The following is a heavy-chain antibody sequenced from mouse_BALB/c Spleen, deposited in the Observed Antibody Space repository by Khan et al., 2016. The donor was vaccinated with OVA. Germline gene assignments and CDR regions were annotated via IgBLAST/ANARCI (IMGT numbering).Heavy chain of an antibody. Sequence: VQLVESGAELVRPGASVKLSCKTSGYIFTNYWIHWIKQRSGQGLEWIARIYPGTDNTYYDEKLKDKATLTADKSSSTAYMQLSSLKSEDSAVYLCAREEALYYFDYWGQGTTLTVSS. CDR1: GYIFTNYW. J-gene: IGHJ2*01. V-gene: IGHV1-76*01. CDR2: IYPGTDNT. D-gene: IGHD6-1*01. CDR3: AREEALYYFDY.